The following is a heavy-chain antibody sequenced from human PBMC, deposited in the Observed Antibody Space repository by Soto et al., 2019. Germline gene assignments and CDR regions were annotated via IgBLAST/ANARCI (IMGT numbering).Heavy chain of an antibody. CDR3: ARAEDIVPAAMLGPKSGEIFY. D-gene: IGHD2-2*01. CDR1: GFTFSSYG. Sequence: GSLRLSCAASGFTFSSYGMHWVRQAPGKGLEWVAVIWYDGSNKYYADSVKGRFTISRDNSKNTLYLQMNSLRAEDTAVYYCARAEDIVPAAMLGPKSGEIFYWGQGTLVTVSS. V-gene: IGHV3-33*01. CDR2: IWYDGSNK. J-gene: IGHJ4*02.